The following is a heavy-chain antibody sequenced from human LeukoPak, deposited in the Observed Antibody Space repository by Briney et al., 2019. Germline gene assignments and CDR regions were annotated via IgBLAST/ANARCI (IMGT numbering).Heavy chain of an antibody. Sequence: SETLSLTCTVSGGSISSNNYHGGWIRQPPGKGLEWIGTIHYSGSTYYNPSLKSRLTILVDTSKNQFSLRLSSVTAADTAVYFCAGYGIAAADYWGQGTLVTVSS. CDR1: GGSISSNNYH. D-gene: IGHD6-13*01. J-gene: IGHJ4*02. V-gene: IGHV4-39*07. CDR3: AGYGIAAADY. CDR2: IHYSGST.